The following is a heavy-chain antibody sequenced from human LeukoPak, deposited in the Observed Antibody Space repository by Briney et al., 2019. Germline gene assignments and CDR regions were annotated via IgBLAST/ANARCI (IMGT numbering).Heavy chain of an antibody. V-gene: IGHV3-33*01. J-gene: IGHJ4*02. CDR2: IWYDGSNK. CDR3: AGVDYHFDY. Sequence: PGRSLRLSCAASGFTFSSYGMHWVRQAPGKGLEWVAVIWYDGSNKYYADSVKGRFTIPRDNSKNTLYLQMNSLRAEDTAVYYCAGVDYHFDYWGQGTLVTVSS. D-gene: IGHD4-11*01. CDR1: GFTFSSYG.